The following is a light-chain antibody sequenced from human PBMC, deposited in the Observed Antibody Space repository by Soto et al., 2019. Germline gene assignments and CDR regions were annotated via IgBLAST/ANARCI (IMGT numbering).Light chain of an antibody. J-gene: IGLJ1*01. CDR2: EVS. Sequence: LTQPASVSGSPGQSITISCTGTSSDVGGYNYVSWYQQHPGKAPKLMIYEVSNRPSGVSNRFSGSKSGNTASLTISGLQAEDEADYYCSSYTSSTTYVFGTGTKVTVL. CDR3: SSYTSSTTYV. V-gene: IGLV2-14*01. CDR1: SSDVGGYNY.